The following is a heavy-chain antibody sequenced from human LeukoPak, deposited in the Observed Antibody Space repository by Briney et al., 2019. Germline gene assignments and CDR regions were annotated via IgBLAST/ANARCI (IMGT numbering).Heavy chain of an antibody. J-gene: IGHJ5*02. Sequence: SETLSLTCTVSGDSISSSDYYWGWIRQPPGKGLEWIGSIYYSVSTYYNPSLKGRVTLSVDTSKNQLSLKLSSVSAADTAIYYCARQGGNFLDWFDPWGQGSLVTVSS. D-gene: IGHD1-1*01. CDR3: ARQGGNFLDWFDP. CDR1: GDSISSSDYY. V-gene: IGHV4-39*01. CDR2: IYYSVST.